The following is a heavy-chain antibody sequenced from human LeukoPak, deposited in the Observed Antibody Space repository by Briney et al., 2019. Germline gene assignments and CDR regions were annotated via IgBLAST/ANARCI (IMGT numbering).Heavy chain of an antibody. Sequence: GGSLRLSCAASGFTFSSSWMSWVRQAPGKGLEWVANIKQDGSVKYYVASVKGRFTISRDNAKNSLYLQMNSLSAEDTAVYYCARVVPPQYYFDYWGQGTLVTVSS. V-gene: IGHV3-7*01. J-gene: IGHJ4*02. D-gene: IGHD5-24*01. CDR3: ARVVPPQYYFDY. CDR2: IKQDGSVK. CDR1: GFTFSSSW.